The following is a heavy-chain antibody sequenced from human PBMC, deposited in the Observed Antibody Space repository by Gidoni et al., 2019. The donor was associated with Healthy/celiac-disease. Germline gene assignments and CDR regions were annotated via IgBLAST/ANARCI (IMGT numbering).Heavy chain of an antibody. V-gene: IGHV3-15*01. J-gene: IGHJ6*02. CDR2: IKSKTDGGTT. D-gene: IGHD3-10*01. CDR1: GFTFSNAW. Sequence: EVQLVESGGGLVKPGGSLRLSCAASGFTFSNAWMSWVRQAPGKGLEWVGRIKSKTDGGTTDYAAPVKGRFTISRDDSKNTLYLQMNSLKTEDTAVYYCTTKYGSGSPRADYYYYYGMDVWGQGTTVTVSS. CDR3: TTKYGSGSPRADYYYYYGMDV.